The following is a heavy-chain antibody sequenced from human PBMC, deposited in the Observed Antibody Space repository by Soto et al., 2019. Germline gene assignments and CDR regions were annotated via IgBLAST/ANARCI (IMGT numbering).Heavy chain of an antibody. J-gene: IGHJ6*02. CDR3: ARVLAVGPADYYGMDV. CDR2: IIPIFGTA. CDR1: GGTFSSYA. Sequence: QVQLVQSGAEVKKPGSSVKVSCKASGGTFSSYAISWVRQAPGQGLEWMGGIIPIFGTANYAQKFQGRVTITAEESKSTAYMELSSLRSEDTAVYYCARVLAVGPADYYGMDVWGQGTTVTVSS. V-gene: IGHV1-69*01.